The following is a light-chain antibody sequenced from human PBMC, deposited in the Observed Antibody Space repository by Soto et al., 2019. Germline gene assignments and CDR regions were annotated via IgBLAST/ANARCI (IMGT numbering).Light chain of an antibody. V-gene: IGKV1-39*01. CDR2: SAS. Sequence: DIQLTQSPSSLSASVGYRVTLTCRASQSISNLLNWYQQKPGQAPKLLISSASNVQSGVPSRFSGRGSGTEFTLTISGLQPEDSASYCCQQSYNFPRTFGQGTKVDIK. CDR3: QQSYNFPRT. CDR1: QSISNL. J-gene: IGKJ1*01.